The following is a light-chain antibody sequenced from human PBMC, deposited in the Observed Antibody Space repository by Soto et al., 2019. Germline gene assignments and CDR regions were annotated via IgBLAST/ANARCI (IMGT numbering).Light chain of an antibody. CDR2: AAS. CDR3: QKFNNYPLT. V-gene: IGKV1-39*01. Sequence: DIQMTQSPSSLSASVGDRVTITCRASQSISSYLNWYQQKPGKAPKLLIYAASSLQSGVPSRFSGSGSGTDFTLTISSLQHEDIATYYCQKFNNYPLTFGHGTKVDIK. CDR1: QSISSY. J-gene: IGKJ3*01.